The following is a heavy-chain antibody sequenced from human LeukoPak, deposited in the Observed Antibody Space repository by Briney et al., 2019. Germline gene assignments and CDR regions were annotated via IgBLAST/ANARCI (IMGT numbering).Heavy chain of an antibody. CDR3: ARDDDYDFWSGRLDV. Sequence: ASVKVSCKASGYTFTSYGISWVRQAPGQGLEWMGWFSAYNGNTNYAQKLQGRVTMTTDTSTSTAYMELRSLRSDDTAVYYCARDDDYDFWSGRLDVWGKGTTVTVSS. D-gene: IGHD3-3*01. V-gene: IGHV1-18*01. CDR1: GYTFTSYG. CDR2: FSAYNGNT. J-gene: IGHJ6*04.